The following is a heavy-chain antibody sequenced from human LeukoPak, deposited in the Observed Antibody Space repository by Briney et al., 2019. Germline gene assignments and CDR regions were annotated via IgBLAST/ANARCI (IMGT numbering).Heavy chain of an antibody. CDR3: AKGRGSYSSSREVRYYYYAMDV. CDR2: ISGSGAST. J-gene: IGHJ6*02. Sequence: QPGGSLRLSCAASGFTFSSYAMSWVRQAPGKGLEWVSAISGSGASTYYADSVKGRFTISRDNSKNTLYLQMKSLRADDTAVYYCAKGRGSYSSSREVRYYYYAMDVWGQGTTVTVS. V-gene: IGHV3-23*01. CDR1: GFTFSSYA. D-gene: IGHD6-13*01.